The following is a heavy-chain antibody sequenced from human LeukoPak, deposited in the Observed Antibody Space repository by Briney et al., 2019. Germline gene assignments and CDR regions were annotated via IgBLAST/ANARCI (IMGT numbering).Heavy chain of an antibody. J-gene: IGHJ4*02. V-gene: IGHV3-21*01. D-gene: IGHD3-3*02. Sequence: GGSLRLSCAASGFTFSSYSMNWVRQAPGKGLEWVSSISSSSSYIYYADSVKGRFTISRDNAKNSLYLLMNSLRAEDTAVYYCARLGFFGGGDYWGQGTLVTVSS. CDR3: ARLGFFGGGDY. CDR2: ISSSSSYI. CDR1: GFTFSSYS.